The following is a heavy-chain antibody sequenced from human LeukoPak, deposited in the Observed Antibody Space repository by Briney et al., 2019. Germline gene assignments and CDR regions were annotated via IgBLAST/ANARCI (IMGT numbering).Heavy chain of an antibody. Sequence: PGGSLRLSCAASGFTFSRYGTHWVRQAPGKGLEWVAVILFDGSNKYYADSVKGRFTISRDNSKNTLYLQMNSLRAEDTAVYYCAKVGDGDYYLDYWGQGTLVTVSS. CDR1: GFTFSRYG. D-gene: IGHD4-17*01. CDR2: ILFDGSNK. CDR3: AKVGDGDYYLDY. J-gene: IGHJ4*02. V-gene: IGHV3-33*06.